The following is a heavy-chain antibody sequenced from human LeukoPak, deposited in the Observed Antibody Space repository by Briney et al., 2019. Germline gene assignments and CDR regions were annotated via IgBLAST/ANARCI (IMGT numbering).Heavy chain of an antibody. Sequence: SETLSLTCAVYGGSFSGYYWSWIRQPPGKGLEWIGEINHSGSTNYNPSLKSRVTISVDTSKNQFPLKLSSVTAADTAVYYCARGRRQLMVYAKDYYYGMDVWGQGTTVTVSS. CDR1: GGSFSGYY. D-gene: IGHD2-8*01. V-gene: IGHV4-34*01. CDR2: INHSGST. J-gene: IGHJ6*02. CDR3: ARGRRQLMVYAKDYYYGMDV.